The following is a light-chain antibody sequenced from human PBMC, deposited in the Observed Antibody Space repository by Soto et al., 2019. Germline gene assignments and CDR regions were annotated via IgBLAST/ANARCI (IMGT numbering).Light chain of an antibody. CDR2: AAS. Sequence: AIQMTQSPSSLSASVGDRVTITCRASQGIRNDLGWYQQRPGKAPKLLIYAASSLQSGVPSRFSGSGSGTDFTLTISTLQPEDFATYYCLQDFNYPWTFGQGTKVEIK. V-gene: IGKV1-6*01. CDR3: LQDFNYPWT. J-gene: IGKJ1*01. CDR1: QGIRND.